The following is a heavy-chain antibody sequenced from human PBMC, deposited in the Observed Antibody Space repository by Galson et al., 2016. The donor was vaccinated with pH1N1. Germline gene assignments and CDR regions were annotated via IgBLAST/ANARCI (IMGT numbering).Heavy chain of an antibody. CDR1: GGTFSDSP. CDR3: ATDWGTVTSWIVALDL. V-gene: IGHV1-69*04. Sequence: SVKVSCKASGGTFSDSPISWVRQAPGQGLQWMGRIIPVLSLPTYAQTFQGRVTISADKSTTTVHMHLSSLRSEDTAVYYCATDWGTVTSWIVALDLWGRGTMVTVSS. J-gene: IGHJ3*01. CDR2: IIPVLSLP. D-gene: IGHD4-17*01.